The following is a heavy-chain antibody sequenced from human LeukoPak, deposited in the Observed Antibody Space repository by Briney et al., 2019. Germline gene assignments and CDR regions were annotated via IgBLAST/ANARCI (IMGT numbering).Heavy chain of an antibody. D-gene: IGHD6-19*01. Sequence: GGSLKLSWAASGFTFSSYAMSWVRQAPGQGLEWVSAISGSGGSTYYADSVKGRFTISRDNSKNTLYLQMNSLRAEDTAVYYCAKWTGHSGWGDYWGQGTLVTVSS. CDR3: AKWTGHSGWGDY. CDR2: ISGSGGST. V-gene: IGHV3-23*01. CDR1: GFTFSSYA. J-gene: IGHJ4*02.